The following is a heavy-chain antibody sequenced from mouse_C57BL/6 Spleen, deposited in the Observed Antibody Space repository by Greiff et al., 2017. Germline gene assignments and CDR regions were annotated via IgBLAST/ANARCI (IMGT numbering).Heavy chain of an antibody. CDR2: IDPSDSYT. CDR1: GYTFTSYW. J-gene: IGHJ4*01. CDR3: ARGVYYYGSSYDAMDY. D-gene: IGHD1-1*01. V-gene: IGHV1-69*01. Sequence: QVQLQQPGAELVMPGASVKLSCKASGYTFTSYWMHWVKQRPGQGLEWIGEIDPSDSYTNYNQKFKGKSTLTVDKSSSAAYMQVSSLTSEDSAVYYCARGVYYYGSSYDAMDYWGQGTSVTVSS.